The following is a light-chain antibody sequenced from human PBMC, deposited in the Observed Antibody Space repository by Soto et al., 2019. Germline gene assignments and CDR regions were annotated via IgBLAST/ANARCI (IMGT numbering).Light chain of an antibody. CDR2: SNN. J-gene: IGLJ2*01. CDR1: SSNIGSNP. Sequence: QPVLTQPPSASGTPGQRVTISCSGSSSNIGSNPVNWYQQLPGAAPKLLIHSNNQRPSGVPGRFSGSKSGTSASLAISGLQSEDEADYYCAAWDDSLYGHVVFGGGTQLTVL. V-gene: IGLV1-44*01. CDR3: AAWDDSLYGHVV.